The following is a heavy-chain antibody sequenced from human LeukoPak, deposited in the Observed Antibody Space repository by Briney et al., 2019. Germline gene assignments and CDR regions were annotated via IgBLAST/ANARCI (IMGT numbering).Heavy chain of an antibody. D-gene: IGHD4-11*01. J-gene: IGHJ4*02. CDR3: ARGSSTVTILGFFDY. V-gene: IGHV3-64*02. CDR1: GFTFSSYS. Sequence: GGSLRLSCAASGFTFSSYSMNWVRQAPGKGLEYVSAISSNGGSTYYADSVKGRFTISRDNSKNTLYLQMGSLRAEDMAVYYCARGSSTVTILGFFDYWGQGTLVTVSS. CDR2: ISSNGGST.